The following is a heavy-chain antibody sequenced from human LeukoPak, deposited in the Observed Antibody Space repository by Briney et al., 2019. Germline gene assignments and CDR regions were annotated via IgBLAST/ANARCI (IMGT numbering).Heavy chain of an antibody. CDR3: ARGVMYCSGGSCYSNYYYYMDV. CDR2: INHSGST. CDR1: GGSFSGYY. V-gene: IGHV4-34*01. D-gene: IGHD2-15*01. Sequence: SETLSLTCAVYGGSFSGYYWSWIRQPPGKGLECIGEINHSGSTNYNPSLKSRVTISVDTSKNQFSLKLSSVTAADTAVYYCARGVMYCSGGSCYSNYYYYMDVWGKGTTVTVSS. J-gene: IGHJ6*03.